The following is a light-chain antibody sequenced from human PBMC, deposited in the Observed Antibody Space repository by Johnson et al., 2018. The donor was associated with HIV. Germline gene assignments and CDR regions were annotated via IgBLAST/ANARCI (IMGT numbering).Light chain of an antibody. Sequence: QSVLTQPPSVSAAPGQKVTIPCSGSSSNIGKNSVSWYQQLPGTAPKLLIYESNKRPSGIPDRFSGSKSGTSATLGITGLQTGDEADYYCGTWDTSLSAYVFGTGTTVTFL. V-gene: IGLV1-51*02. CDR2: ESN. J-gene: IGLJ1*01. CDR3: GTWDTSLSAYV. CDR1: SSNIGKNS.